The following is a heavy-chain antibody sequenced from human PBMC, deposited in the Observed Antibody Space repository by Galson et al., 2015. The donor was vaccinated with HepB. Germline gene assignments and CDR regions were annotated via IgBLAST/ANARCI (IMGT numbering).Heavy chain of an antibody. V-gene: IGHV3-23*01. Sequence: SLRLSCAASGFTFSNSAMSWVRQAPGKGLEWVASISGGGGTKYYADSVKGRITVSRDNSKNTLYLQMNSLRAEDTAIYHCAKDVSSLVRGGVGEAFDVWGQGTMGTVSS. CDR2: ISGGGGTK. CDR1: GFTFSNSA. CDR3: AKDVSSLVRGGVGEAFDV. J-gene: IGHJ3*01. D-gene: IGHD3-10*01.